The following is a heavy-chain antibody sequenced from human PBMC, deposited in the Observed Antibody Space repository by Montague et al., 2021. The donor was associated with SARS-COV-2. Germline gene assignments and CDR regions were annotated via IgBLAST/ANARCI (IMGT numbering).Heavy chain of an antibody. D-gene: IGHD6-13*01. CDR2: IYYSGST. J-gene: IGHJ3*02. Sequence: SETLSLTCTVSSGSISSYYWRWIRQPPGQGLERVGYIYYSGSTNYNPTLKSRVTISVDTSKNQFSLKLSSVTAADTAVYYCARGAGYSSSWYLAFEIWGQGTMVTVSS. CDR1: SGSISSYY. CDR3: ARGAGYSSSWYLAFEI. V-gene: IGHV4-59*01.